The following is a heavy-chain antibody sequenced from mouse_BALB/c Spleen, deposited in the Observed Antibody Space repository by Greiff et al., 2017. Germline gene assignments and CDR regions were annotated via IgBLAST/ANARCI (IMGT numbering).Heavy chain of an antibody. CDR3: ARVIMGSHYAMDY. J-gene: IGHJ4*01. CDR2: ISDGGSYT. Sequence: EVQRVESGGGLVKPGGSLKLSCAASGFTFSDYYMYWVRQTPEKRLEWVATISDGGSYTYYPDSVKGRFTISRDNAKNNLYLQMSSLKSEDTAMYYCARVIMGSHYAMDYRGQGTSVTVSS. D-gene: IGHD1-1*02. V-gene: IGHV5-4*02. CDR1: GFTFSDYY.